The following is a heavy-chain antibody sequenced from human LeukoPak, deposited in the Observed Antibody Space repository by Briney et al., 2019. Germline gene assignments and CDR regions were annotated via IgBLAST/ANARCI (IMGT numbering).Heavy chain of an antibody. V-gene: IGHV3-23*01. J-gene: IGHJ4*02. CDR1: GITFSSYA. CDR3: ASGPGSYYKNFDY. CDR2: ISGSGGST. Sequence: PGGSLRLSCAASGITFSSYAMSRVRQAPGKGLEWVSAISGSGGSTHYADSVKGRFTISRDNSKNTLYLQMNSLRAEDTAVYYCASGPGSYYKNFDYWGQGTLVTVSS. D-gene: IGHD3-10*01.